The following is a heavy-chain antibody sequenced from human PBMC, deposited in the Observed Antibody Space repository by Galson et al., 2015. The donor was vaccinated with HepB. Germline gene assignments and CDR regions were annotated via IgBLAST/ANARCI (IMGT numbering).Heavy chain of an antibody. CDR2: ISGSGGST. D-gene: IGHD3-9*01. J-gene: IGHJ4*02. V-gene: IGHV3-23*01. CDR3: AKAPGRYRYFDWLLYGPFDY. CDR1: GFTFSSYA. Sequence: SLRLSCAASGFTFSSYAMSWVRQAPGKGLEWVSAISGSGGSTYYADSVKGRFTISRDNSKNTLYLQMNSLRAEDTAVYYCAKAPGRYRYFDWLLYGPFDYWGQGTLVTVSS.